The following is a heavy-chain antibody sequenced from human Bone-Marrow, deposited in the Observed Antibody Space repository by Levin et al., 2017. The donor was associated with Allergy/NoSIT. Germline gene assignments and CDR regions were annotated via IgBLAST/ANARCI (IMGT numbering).Heavy chain of an antibody. V-gene: IGHV4-31*03. CDR3: ARSYFNGHNYYYEDAFDI. J-gene: IGHJ3*02. D-gene: IGHD3-22*01. Sequence: KSSETLSLTCSVSGGSMLTGGYYWSWLRQHPGKGLQWIGHIYYSGSTSYNPSLKSRLTLSVDPSKNQFSLRLSSVTAADTAVYYCARSYFNGHNYYYEDAFDIWGQGTMVIVSS. CDR2: IYYSGST. CDR1: GGSMLTGGYY.